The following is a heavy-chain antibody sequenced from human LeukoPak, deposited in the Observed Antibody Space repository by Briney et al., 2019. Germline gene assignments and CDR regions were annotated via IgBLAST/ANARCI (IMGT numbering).Heavy chain of an antibody. J-gene: IGHJ4*02. D-gene: IGHD3-16*01. CDR2: ITNSGENT. CDR1: GGSISSSN. V-gene: IGHV3-23*01. CDR3: AKGRGFRVWDPWDN. Sequence: ETLSLTCAVSGGSISSSNWWSWVRQAPGKGLEWVSGITNSGENTYYADSVKGRFTTSRDDSKNTLFLEMNSLRVEDTAVYYCAKGRGFRVWDPWDNWGQGTLITVSP.